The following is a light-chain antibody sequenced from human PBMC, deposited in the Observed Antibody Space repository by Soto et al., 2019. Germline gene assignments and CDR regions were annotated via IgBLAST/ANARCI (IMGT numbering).Light chain of an antibody. CDR2: AAS. J-gene: IGKJ1*01. CDR1: QGISKY. V-gene: IGKV1-27*01. CDR3: QRYNSAPWT. Sequence: DIQMTQSPSSLSASVGDRVTITCRASQGISKYLGWYQQKPGKVPKLLIYAASTLQSGVPSRFSGSGSGTDFTLTISSLHPEDVATYYCQRYNSAPWTFGQGTKVEIK.